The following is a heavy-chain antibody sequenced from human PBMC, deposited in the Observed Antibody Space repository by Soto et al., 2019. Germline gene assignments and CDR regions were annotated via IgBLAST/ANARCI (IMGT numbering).Heavy chain of an antibody. V-gene: IGHV3-30*18. Sequence: GGSLRLSCAASGFTFSSYGMHWVRQAPGKGLEWVAVISYDGSNKYYADSVKGRFTISRDNSKNTLYLQMNSLRAEDTAVYYCAKGYRERIFDYWGQGILVTVSS. CDR1: GFTFSSYG. CDR3: AKGYRERIFDY. J-gene: IGHJ4*02. CDR2: ISYDGSNK. D-gene: IGHD3-16*02.